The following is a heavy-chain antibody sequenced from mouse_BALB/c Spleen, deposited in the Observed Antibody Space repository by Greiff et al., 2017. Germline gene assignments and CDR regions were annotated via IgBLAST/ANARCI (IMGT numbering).Heavy chain of an antibody. CDR2: IYPGDGDT. Sequence: VQLQQSGAELARPGASVKLSCKASGYTFTSYWMQWVKQRPGQGLEWIGAIYPGDGDTRYTQKFKGKATLTADKSSSTAYMQLSSLASEDSAVYYCARTFLYGYTDYWGQGTTLTVSS. J-gene: IGHJ2*01. V-gene: IGHV1-87*01. D-gene: IGHD1-2*01. CDR1: GYTFTSYW. CDR3: ARTFLYGYTDY.